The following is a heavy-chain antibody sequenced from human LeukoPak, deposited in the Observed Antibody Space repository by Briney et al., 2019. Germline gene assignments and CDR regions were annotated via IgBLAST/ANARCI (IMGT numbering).Heavy chain of an antibody. Sequence: SETLSLTCAVSGGSISSGGYSWSWIRQPPGKGLEWIGYIYYSGSTNYNPSLKSRVTISVDTSKNQFSLKLSSVTAADTAVYYCARGHENFDYWGQGTLVTVSS. CDR2: IYYSGST. CDR1: GGSISSGGYS. D-gene: IGHD2/OR15-2a*01. J-gene: IGHJ4*02. CDR3: ARGHENFDY. V-gene: IGHV4-61*08.